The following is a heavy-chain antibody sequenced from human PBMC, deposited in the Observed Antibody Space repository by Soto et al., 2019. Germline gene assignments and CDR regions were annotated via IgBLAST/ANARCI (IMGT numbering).Heavy chain of an antibody. CDR1: GFIFRNYY. CDR3: ARVGSYYDFWSGYYPIYYYYYMDV. CDR2: MKPGGREI. Sequence: GGSLRLSCAGSGFIFRNYYMSWFRQAPGKGLEWVANMKPGGREINYVDSVKGRFTVSRDNAKSSLYLQMNSLRAEDTAVYYCARVGSYYDFWSGYYPIYYYYYMDVWGKGTTVTVSS. D-gene: IGHD3-3*01. V-gene: IGHV3-7*01. J-gene: IGHJ6*03.